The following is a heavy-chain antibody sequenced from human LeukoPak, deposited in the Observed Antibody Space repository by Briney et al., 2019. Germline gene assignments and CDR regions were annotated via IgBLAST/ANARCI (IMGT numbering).Heavy chain of an antibody. CDR1: GFAFSSYG. D-gene: IGHD5-12*01. CDR2: ISYDGSNK. V-gene: IGHV3-30*18. J-gene: IGHJ4*02. Sequence: PGGSLRLSCAASGFAFSSYGMHWVRQAPGKGLEWVAVISYDGSNKYYADSVKGRFTISRDNSKNTLYLQMNSLRAEDTAVYYCAKDVLPDIVAGYYFDYWGRGTLVTVSS. CDR3: AKDVLPDIVAGYYFDY.